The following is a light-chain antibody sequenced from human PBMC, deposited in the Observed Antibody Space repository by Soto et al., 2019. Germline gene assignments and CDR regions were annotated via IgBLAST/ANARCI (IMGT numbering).Light chain of an antibody. J-gene: IGKJ2*01. CDR1: QSISSW. Sequence: DIQMTQSPSTLSASVGDRVTITCRACQSISSWLAWYQQKPGKAPKLLIYKASNLQSGVPSRFSGSGSGTEFTLTISSLQPDDFATYYCQQYSTFPRYTFGQGTRLEIK. CDR2: KAS. V-gene: IGKV1-5*03. CDR3: QQYSTFPRYT.